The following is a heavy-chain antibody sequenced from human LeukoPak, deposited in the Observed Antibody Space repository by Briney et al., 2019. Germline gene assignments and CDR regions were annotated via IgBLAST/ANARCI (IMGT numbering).Heavy chain of an antibody. CDR3: ARGDIITPRSGMDV. Sequence: GGSLGLPCAASGFPFSTSWMPWAPHPPGRGRVWGSRISDVGSTKTYADSVKGGVPISGDTPKDSVHWQLDSLRAEDTAVYNLARGDIITPRSGMDVWGQGTTVTVS. V-gene: IGHV3-74*01. J-gene: IGHJ6*02. D-gene: IGHD3-16*01. CDR2: ISDVGSTK. CDR1: GFPFSTSW.